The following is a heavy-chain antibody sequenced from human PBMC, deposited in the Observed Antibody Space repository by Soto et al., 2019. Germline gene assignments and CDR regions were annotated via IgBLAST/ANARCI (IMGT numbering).Heavy chain of an antibody. J-gene: IGHJ4*02. CDR2: IWNDGSNK. CDR3: ARAVGPFDY. CDR1: GFTFSIYG. D-gene: IGHD3-16*01. Sequence: QVQLVESGGGVVQPGRSLRLSCAASGFTFSIYGMHWVRQAPGKGLEWVAVIWNDGSNKYYGDSVKGRFTISRDNSKNTLYLHMNSLRADDMAVYYCARAVGPFDYWGQGTLVTVSS. V-gene: IGHV3-33*01.